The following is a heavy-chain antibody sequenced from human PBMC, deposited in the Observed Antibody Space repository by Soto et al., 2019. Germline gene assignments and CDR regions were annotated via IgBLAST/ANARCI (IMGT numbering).Heavy chain of an antibody. Sequence: SETLSLTCTVSGGSISSYYWSWIRQPPGKGLEWIGYIYYSGSTNYNPSLKSRVTISVDTSKNQFSLKLSSVTAADTAVYYCARTTYGSGTSVWYFDYWGQGTLVTVSS. CDR3: ARTTYGSGTSVWYFDY. V-gene: IGHV4-59*08. CDR1: GGSISSYY. J-gene: IGHJ4*02. CDR2: IYYSGST. D-gene: IGHD3-10*01.